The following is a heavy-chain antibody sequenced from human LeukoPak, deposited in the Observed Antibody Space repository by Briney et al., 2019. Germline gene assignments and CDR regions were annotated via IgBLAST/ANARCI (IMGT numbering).Heavy chain of an antibody. D-gene: IGHD5-18*01. V-gene: IGHV3-74*01. CDR1: GFTFSSYW. CDR3: ASIIRYSYGFDY. Sequence: PGGSLRLSCAASGFTFSSYWMHWVRQAPGKGLVWVSRINSDGSSTSYAESVKGRFTVSRDSAKNTLYLQMNSLRAEDTAVYYCASIIRYSYGFDYWGQGTLVTVSS. CDR2: INSDGSST. J-gene: IGHJ4*02.